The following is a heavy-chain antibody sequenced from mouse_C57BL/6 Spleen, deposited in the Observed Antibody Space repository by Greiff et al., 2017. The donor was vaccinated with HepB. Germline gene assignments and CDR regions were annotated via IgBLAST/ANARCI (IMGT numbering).Heavy chain of an antibody. D-gene: IGHD1-1*01. J-gene: IGHJ3*01. CDR2: ISYSGST. Sequence: EVQLQESGPGMVKPSQSLSLTCTVTGYSITSGYDWHWIRHFPGNKLEWMGYISYSGSTNYNPSLKSRISLTHDTSKNHFFLKLNSVTTEDTATYYCARDHGSSSFAYWGQGTLVTVSA. CDR3: ARDHGSSSFAY. CDR1: GYSITSGYD. V-gene: IGHV3-1*01.